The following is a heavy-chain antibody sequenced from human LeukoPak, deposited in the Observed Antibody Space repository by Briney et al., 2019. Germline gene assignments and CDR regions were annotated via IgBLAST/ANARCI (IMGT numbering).Heavy chain of an antibody. CDR2: IRYDGSNK. CDR1: GFTFSSYG. J-gene: IGHJ3*02. D-gene: IGHD2-15*01. V-gene: IGHV3-30*02. CDR3: ARDSEYCSSGSCSPGASDI. Sequence: PGGSLRLSCAASGFTFSSYGMHWVRQAPGKGLEWVAFIRYDGSNKYYADSVKGRFTISRDNSKNTLYLQMNSLRAEDTAVYYCARDSEYCSSGSCSPGASDIWGQGTMVTVSS.